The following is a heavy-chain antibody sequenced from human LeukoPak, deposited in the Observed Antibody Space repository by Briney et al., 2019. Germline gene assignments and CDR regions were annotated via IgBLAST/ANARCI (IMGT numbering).Heavy chain of an antibody. CDR1: GFTFSSYA. Sequence: GGSLRLSCAASGFTFSSYAMSWVRQAPGKGPEWVSAISGSGGSTYYADSVKGRFTISRDNSKNTLYLQMNSLRAEDTAVYYCAKILGLDSGYEDVDYWGQGTLVTVSS. CDR3: AKILGLDSGYEDVDY. J-gene: IGHJ4*02. CDR2: ISGSGGST. D-gene: IGHD5-12*01. V-gene: IGHV3-23*01.